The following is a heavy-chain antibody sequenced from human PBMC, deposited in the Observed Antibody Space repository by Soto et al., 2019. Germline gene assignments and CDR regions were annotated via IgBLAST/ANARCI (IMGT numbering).Heavy chain of an antibody. CDR1: DGTIVNHD. CDR3: ARIGSGSINYYYYYYGMDV. CDR2: IYYSGST. D-gene: IGHD5-12*01. V-gene: IGHV4-59*11. J-gene: IGHJ6*02. Sequence: TLPLTWTVSDGTIVNHDGRWISQTTGKGLEWIGYIYYSGSTNYNPSLKSRVTISVDTSKNQFSLKLSSVTAADTAVYYCARIGSGSINYYYYYYGMDVWGQGTTVTVSS.